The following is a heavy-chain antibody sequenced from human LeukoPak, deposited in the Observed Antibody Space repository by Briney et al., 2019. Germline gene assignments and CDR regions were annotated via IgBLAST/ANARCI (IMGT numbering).Heavy chain of an antibody. CDR3: ARAEGWFGETPVYYMDV. CDR1: GGSFSGYY. D-gene: IGHD3-10*01. J-gene: IGHJ6*03. V-gene: IGHV4-34*01. Sequence: SETLSLTCAVYGGSFSGYYWSWIRQPPGKGLEWIGEINHSGSTNYNPSLKSRVTISVDTSKNQFSLKLSSVTAADTAVYYCARAEGWFGETPVYYMDVWGKGTTVTISS. CDR2: INHSGST.